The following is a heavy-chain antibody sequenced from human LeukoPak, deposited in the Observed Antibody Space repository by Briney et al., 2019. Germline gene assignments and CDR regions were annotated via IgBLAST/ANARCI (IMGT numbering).Heavy chain of an antibody. CDR3: AREDSQGASYAF. V-gene: IGHV1-2*04. CDR1: GYTFTGYY. CDR2: INPNSGGT. D-gene: IGHD2-2*01. J-gene: IGHJ4*02. Sequence: ASVKVSCKASGYTFTGYYMHWVRQAPGQGLEWMGWINPNSGGTNYAQKFQGWVTMTRDTSISTAYMELSRLRSDDTAVYYCAREDSQGASYAFWGQGTLVTVSS.